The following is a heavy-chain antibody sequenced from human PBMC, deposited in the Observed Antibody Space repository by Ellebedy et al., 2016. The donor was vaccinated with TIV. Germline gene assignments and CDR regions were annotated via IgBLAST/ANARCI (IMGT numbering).Heavy chain of an antibody. D-gene: IGHD3-3*01. V-gene: IGHV3-49*03. CDR3: TRDLLYYDFWSGYWSQRPGAGFDL. CDR2: IRSKAYGGTT. J-gene: IGHJ2*01. CDR1: GFTFGDYA. Sequence: PGGSLRLSCTASGFTFGDYAMSWFRQAPGKGLEWVGFIRSKAYGGTTEYAASVKGRFTISRDDSKSIAYLQMNSLKTEDTAVYYCTRDLLYYDFWSGYWSQRPGAGFDLWGRGTLVTVSS.